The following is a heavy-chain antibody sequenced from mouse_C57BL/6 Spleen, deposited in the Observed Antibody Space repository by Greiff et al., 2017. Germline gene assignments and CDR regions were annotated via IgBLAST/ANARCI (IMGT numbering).Heavy chain of an antibody. J-gene: IGHJ2*01. D-gene: IGHD1-1*01. V-gene: IGHV1-59*01. Sequence: QVQLQQPGAELVRPGTSVKLSCKASGYTFTSYWMPWVKQRPGQGLEWIGVIDPSDSYTNYNQKFKGKATLTVDTSSSTAYMQLSSLASEDSAVYYCARGRITSFDYWGQGTTLTVSS. CDR1: GYTFTSYW. CDR3: ARGRITSFDY. CDR2: IDPSDSYT.